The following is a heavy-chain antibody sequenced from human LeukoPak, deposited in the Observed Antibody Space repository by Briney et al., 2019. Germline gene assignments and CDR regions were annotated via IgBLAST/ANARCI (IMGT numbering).Heavy chain of an antibody. CDR3: ARHPQLVRLFDY. CDR2: IYYSGST. V-gene: IGHV4-39*01. CDR1: GGSINNYNYY. J-gene: IGHJ4*02. D-gene: IGHD6-13*01. Sequence: SETLSLTCTVSGGSINNYNYYWGWIRQPPGKGLEWIGSIYYSGSTNYNPSLKSRVTISVDTSKNQFSLKLSSVTAADTAVYYCARHPQLVRLFDYWGQGTLVTVSS.